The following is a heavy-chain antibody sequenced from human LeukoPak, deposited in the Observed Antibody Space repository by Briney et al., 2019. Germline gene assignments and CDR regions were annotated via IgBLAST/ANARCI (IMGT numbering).Heavy chain of an antibody. CDR3: AAVAVGAITRAFDI. V-gene: IGHV4-61*02. Sequence: KSSETLSLTCTVSGDSITSGSYYWSWTRQPAGKGLEWIGRIYSSGGASYNPSLKSRVTMSVDTSESQISLKLSSVTAADTAVYFCAAVAVGAITRAFDIWGQGTVVAVSS. J-gene: IGHJ3*02. CDR1: GDSITSGSYY. D-gene: IGHD1-26*01. CDR2: IYSSGGA.